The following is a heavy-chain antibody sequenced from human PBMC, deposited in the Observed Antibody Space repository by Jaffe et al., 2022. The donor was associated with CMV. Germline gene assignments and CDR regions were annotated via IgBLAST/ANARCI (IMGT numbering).Heavy chain of an antibody. CDR3: ARAETYYDSSEGGFDP. Sequence: EVQLVQSGAEVKKPGESLRISCKGSGYSFTSYWISWVRQMPGKGLEWMGRIDPSDSYTNYSPSFQGHVTISADKSISTAYLQWSSLKASDTAMYYCARAETYYDSSEGGFDPWGQGTLVTVSS. CDR2: IDPSDSYT. V-gene: IGHV5-10-1*03. D-gene: IGHD3-22*01. J-gene: IGHJ5*02. CDR1: GYSFTSYW.